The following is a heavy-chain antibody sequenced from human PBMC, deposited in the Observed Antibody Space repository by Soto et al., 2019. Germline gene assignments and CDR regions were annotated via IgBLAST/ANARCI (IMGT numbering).Heavy chain of an antibody. D-gene: IGHD6-13*01. CDR1: GYTFTSYD. CDR3: ARALGGIVAAVPVYGMDV. Sequence: QVQLVQSGAEVKKPGASVKVSCKASGYTFTSYDINWVRQATGQGLEWMGWMNPNSGNTGYAQKFQGRGTMTRNTSISTAYMELSSLRSEATAVYYCARALGGIVAAVPVYGMDVWGQGTTVTVSS. J-gene: IGHJ6*02. CDR2: MNPNSGNT. V-gene: IGHV1-8*01.